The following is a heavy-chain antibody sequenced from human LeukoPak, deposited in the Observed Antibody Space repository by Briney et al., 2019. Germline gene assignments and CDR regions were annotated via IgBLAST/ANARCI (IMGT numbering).Heavy chain of an antibody. J-gene: IGHJ6*03. V-gene: IGHV1-69*05. Sequence: SVTVSRKASGGTFSSYAISWVRQAPGQGREWMGGIIPIFGKANYAQKFQGRVTITTDESTSTAYMELSSLRSEDTAVYYCARGIVVVPAAILVNYYMDVWGKGTTVTVSS. CDR2: IIPIFGKA. CDR3: ARGIVVVPAAILVNYYMDV. D-gene: IGHD2-2*01. CDR1: GGTFSSYA.